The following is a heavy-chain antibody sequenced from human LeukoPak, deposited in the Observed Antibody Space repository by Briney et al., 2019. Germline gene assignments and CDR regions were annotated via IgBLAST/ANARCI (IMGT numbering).Heavy chain of an antibody. J-gene: IGHJ6*03. CDR3: AKDSPPFYGYSSSWAPYYYMDV. CDR1: GFTFSSYS. Sequence: PGRSLRLSCAASGFTFSSYSMNWVRQAPGKGLEWVSSISSSSSYIYYADSVKGRFTISRDNAKNSLYLQMNSLRAEDTAVYYCAKDSPPFYGYSSSWAPYYYMDVWGKGTTVTVSS. CDR2: ISSSSSYI. D-gene: IGHD6-13*01. V-gene: IGHV3-21*04.